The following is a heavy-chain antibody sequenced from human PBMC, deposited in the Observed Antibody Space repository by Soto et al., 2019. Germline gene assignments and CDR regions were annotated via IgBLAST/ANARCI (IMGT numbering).Heavy chain of an antibody. Sequence: GGSLRLSCAASGFTFSSYWMSWVRQAPGKGLEWVANIKQDGSEKYYVDSVKGRFTISRDNAKNSLYLQMNSLRAEDTAVYYCAREGWTIVGAPSDTYYFDYWGQGTLVTVSS. V-gene: IGHV3-7*05. D-gene: IGHD1-26*01. J-gene: IGHJ4*02. CDR1: GFTFSSYW. CDR2: IKQDGSEK. CDR3: AREGWTIVGAPSDTYYFDY.